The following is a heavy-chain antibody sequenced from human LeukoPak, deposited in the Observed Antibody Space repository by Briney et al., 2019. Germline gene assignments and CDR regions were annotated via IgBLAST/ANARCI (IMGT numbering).Heavy chain of an antibody. J-gene: IGHJ4*02. Sequence: GGSLRLSCAASGFSGYTISSYAMSWVRQTPGKGLEWVSSISGRGDSKYYADSVKGRFAISRDNSQTTLYLQMNSLRAEDTAVYYCAKETSTVTQPFDNWGQGTLVTVSS. CDR1: GFSGYTISSYA. D-gene: IGHD4-17*01. CDR2: ISGRGDSK. V-gene: IGHV3-23*01. CDR3: AKETSTVTQPFDN.